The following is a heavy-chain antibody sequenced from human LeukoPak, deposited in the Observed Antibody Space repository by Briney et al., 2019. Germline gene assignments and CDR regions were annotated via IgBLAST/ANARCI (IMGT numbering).Heavy chain of an antibody. CDR1: GFTFSSHW. CDR2: IKQDGSEI. CDR3: ARWRTSDWSEFDY. J-gene: IGHJ4*02. V-gene: IGHV3-7*05. Sequence: GGSLRLSCAASGFTFSSHWVAWLRQAPEKGLEWVANIKQDGSEIYYVDSVKGRFTISRDNAKNSLYLQMNSLRAEDTAVYFCARWRTSDWSEFDYWGQGTLVTVSS. D-gene: IGHD2-2*01.